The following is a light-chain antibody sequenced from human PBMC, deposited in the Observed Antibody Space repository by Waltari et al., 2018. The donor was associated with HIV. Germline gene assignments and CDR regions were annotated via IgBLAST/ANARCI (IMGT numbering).Light chain of an antibody. J-gene: IGLJ2*01. CDR1: PSHLGHNS. CDR2: SNS. V-gene: IGLV1-44*01. CDR3: ASWDDTLGVV. Sequence: QSVLTQPPSASGTPGQRVTISCSGSPSHLGHNSVNLYQQFPGSAHKLPLYSNSQRPLGVPDRFSGSKSGSSASLAISGPQADDEAHYYCASWDDTLGVVFGGGTTLTVL.